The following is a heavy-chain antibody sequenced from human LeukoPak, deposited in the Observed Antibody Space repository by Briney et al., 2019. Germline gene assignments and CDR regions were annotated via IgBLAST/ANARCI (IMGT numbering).Heavy chain of an antibody. D-gene: IGHD3-9*01. V-gene: IGHV1-69*13. CDR3: AKTFLTAYDTYFYYYGLDV. Sequence: SVKVSCKASGGTFGGYVISWVRQAPGQGLEWMGGINPVFGTAHYAQKFQDRVTITADESTSTAYMELSSLRSEDTAVYYCAKTFLTAYDTYFYYYGLDVWGQGTPVTVSS. CDR1: GGTFGGYV. CDR2: INPVFGTA. J-gene: IGHJ6*02.